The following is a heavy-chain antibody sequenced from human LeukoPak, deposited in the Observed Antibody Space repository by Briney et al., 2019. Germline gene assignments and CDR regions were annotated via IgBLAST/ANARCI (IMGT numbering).Heavy chain of an antibody. Sequence: ASVKVSCKASGYTFTSYYMHWVRQAPGQGLEWMGWINPNSGGTNYAQKFQGRVTMTRDTSISTAYMELSRLRSDDTAVYYCARGYDYVWGSYRYFDCWGQGSLVTVSS. D-gene: IGHD3-16*02. J-gene: IGHJ4*02. CDR3: ARGYDYVWGSYRYFDC. CDR1: GYTFTSYY. CDR2: INPNSGGT. V-gene: IGHV1-2*02.